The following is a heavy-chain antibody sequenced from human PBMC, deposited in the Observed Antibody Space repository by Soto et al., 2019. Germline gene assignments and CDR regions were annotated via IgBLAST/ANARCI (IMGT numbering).Heavy chain of an antibody. Sequence: LTCTVSGVSISSGSYYWIWIRQHPGKGLEGIGYIYYSCSSYYNSSPKSRVTISRDTSKNQFSLKLSSCTGADTAVYYCARSLGTMVYFNXWGQGTLVTVSX. V-gene: IGHV4-31*03. CDR1: GVSISSGSYY. D-gene: IGHD3-10*01. CDR2: IYYSCSS. J-gene: IGHJ4*02. CDR3: ARSLGTMVYFNX.